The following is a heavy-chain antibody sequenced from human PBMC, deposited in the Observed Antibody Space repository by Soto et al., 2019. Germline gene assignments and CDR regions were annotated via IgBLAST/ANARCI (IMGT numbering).Heavy chain of an antibody. J-gene: IGHJ6*02. Sequence: SETLSLTCTVSGGSISSYYWSWIRQPPGKGLEWIGYIYYSGSTNYNPSLKSRVTISVDTSKNQFSLKLSSVTAADTAVYYCARQWPYGGNSDISHYHYGMDVWGQGTTVTVSS. D-gene: IGHD2-21*02. CDR2: IYYSGST. CDR1: GGSISSYY. V-gene: IGHV4-59*08. CDR3: ARQWPYGGNSDISHYHYGMDV.